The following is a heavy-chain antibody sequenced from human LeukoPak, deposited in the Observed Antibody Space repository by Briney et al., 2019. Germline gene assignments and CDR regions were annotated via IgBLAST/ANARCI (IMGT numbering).Heavy chain of an antibody. D-gene: IGHD6-19*01. CDR2: INPYSGGA. CDR3: ARDSGSSGWDPTSFFDS. V-gene: IGHV1-2*02. CDR1: GYTFTGHH. Sequence: ASVKVSCKTSGYTFTGHHIHWVRQAPGHGLEWMGWINPYSGGANSAQKFQGRVTMTSDTSISTAYMELTSLRSDDTAVYYCARDSGSSGWDPTSFFDSWGQGALVTVSS. J-gene: IGHJ4*02.